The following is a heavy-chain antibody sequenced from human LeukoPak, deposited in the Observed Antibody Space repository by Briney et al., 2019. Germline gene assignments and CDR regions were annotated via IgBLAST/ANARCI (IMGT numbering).Heavy chain of an antibody. J-gene: IGHJ4*02. Sequence: GGSLRLSCAASGFTFNNYGMAWVRQAPGKGLEWVSTISASGGNTHYADSVKGRFTISRDNSKNTLYPQMNSLRAEDTAVYYCAKDCCNYIFDYWGQGTLVTVSS. CDR1: GFTFNNYG. D-gene: IGHD4-11*01. V-gene: IGHV3-23*01. CDR2: ISASGGNT. CDR3: AKDCCNYIFDY.